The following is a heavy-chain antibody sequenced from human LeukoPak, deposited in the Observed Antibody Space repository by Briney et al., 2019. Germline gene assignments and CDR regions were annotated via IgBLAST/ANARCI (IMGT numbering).Heavy chain of an antibody. D-gene: IGHD6-19*01. CDR3: ARGERVAVAGGIIQGAFDI. V-gene: IGHV3-30*02. J-gene: IGHJ3*02. Sequence: GGSLRLSCAASGFTLSSYGMNWVRQAPGKGLEWVAFIRYDESNKYHADSVKGRFTISRDNSKNTLYLQMNSLRAEDTAVYYCARGERVAVAGGIIQGAFDIWGQGTLVTVSS. CDR1: GFTLSSYG. CDR2: IRYDESNK.